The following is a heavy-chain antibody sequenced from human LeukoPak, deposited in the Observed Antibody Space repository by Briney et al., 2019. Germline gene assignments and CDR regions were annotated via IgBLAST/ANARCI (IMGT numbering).Heavy chain of an antibody. CDR2: IYYSGST. D-gene: IGHD1-26*01. V-gene: IGHV4-39*01. Sequence: PSETLSLTCTVSGGSISSSSYYWGWIRQPPGKGLEWIGSIYYSGSTYYNPSLKSRVTISVDTSKNQFSLKVRFVTAADTAVYYCARQDVELLGYWGQGTLVTVSS. J-gene: IGHJ4*02. CDR3: ARQDVELLGY. CDR1: GGSISSSSYY.